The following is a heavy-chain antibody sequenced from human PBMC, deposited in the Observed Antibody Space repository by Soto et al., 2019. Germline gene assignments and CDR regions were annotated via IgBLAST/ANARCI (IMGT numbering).Heavy chain of an antibody. V-gene: IGHV3-23*01. J-gene: IGHJ6*02. CDR3: VKDWSGEKCPCMDV. CDR2: ISRNGDRT. D-gene: IGHD3-3*01. CDR1: GFTFWNYA. Sequence: EVQLLESGGGLGQPGGSLRLPCEASGFTFWNYAMPWVRQAPGKGPEWVSSISRNGDRTYYVDSVKGRFIISRDNSENTLFLQMDSLRAEDAAIYYCVKDWSGEKCPCMDVWGQGTTVTVSS.